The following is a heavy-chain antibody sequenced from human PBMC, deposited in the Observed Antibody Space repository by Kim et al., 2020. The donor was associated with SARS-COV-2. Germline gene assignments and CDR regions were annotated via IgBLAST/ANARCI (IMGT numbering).Heavy chain of an antibody. Sequence: GGSLRLSCAASGFTFSNAWMSWVRQAPGKGLEWVGRIKSKTDGGTTDYAAPVKGRFTISRDDSKNTLYLQMNSLKTEDTAVYYCTTGLSGYSKGYYYYGMDVWGQGTTVTVSS. D-gene: IGHD5-12*01. J-gene: IGHJ6*02. CDR3: TTGLSGYSKGYYYYGMDV. CDR2: IKSKTDGGTT. CDR1: GFTFSNAW. V-gene: IGHV3-15*01.